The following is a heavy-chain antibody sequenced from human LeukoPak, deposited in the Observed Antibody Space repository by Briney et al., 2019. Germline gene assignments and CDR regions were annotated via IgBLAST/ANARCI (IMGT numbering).Heavy chain of an antibody. CDR3: ARTLYSSSNCFDP. J-gene: IGHJ5*02. CDR2: IYYSGIYYSGST. D-gene: IGHD6-6*01. CDR1: GGSISGYY. Sequence: PSETLSLTCTVSGGSISGYYWSWIRQPPGKGLEWIGYIYYSGIYYSGSTNYNPSLKSRVTISVDTSKNQFSLNLSSVTAADTAVYYCARTLYSSSNCFDPWGQGTLVTVSS. V-gene: IGHV4-59*01.